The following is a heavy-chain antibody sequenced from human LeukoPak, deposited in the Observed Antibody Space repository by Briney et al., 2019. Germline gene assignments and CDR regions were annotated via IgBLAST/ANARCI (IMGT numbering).Heavy chain of an antibody. J-gene: IGHJ4*02. Sequence: ASVKVSCKASGSTFTGYYIHWVRQAPGQGLGWMGWINPNSGGTNYAQKFQGRVTMTRDTSISTAYMELSRLRSDDTAVYYCARGYEGYDYWGQGTLVTVSS. CDR3: ARGYEGYDY. V-gene: IGHV1-2*02. CDR1: GSTFTGYY. D-gene: IGHD2-2*01. CDR2: INPNSGGT.